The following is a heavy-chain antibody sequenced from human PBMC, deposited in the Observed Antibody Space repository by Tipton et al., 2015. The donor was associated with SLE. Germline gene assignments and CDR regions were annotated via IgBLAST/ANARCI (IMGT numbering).Heavy chain of an antibody. J-gene: IGHJ6*02. CDR2: IYYSGST. CDR3: ARGGSSAWHVFYYGMDFWGHVMDV. CDR1: GGSISSGSYY. Sequence: TLSLTCTVSGGSISSGSYYWSWIRQPAGKGLEWIGYIYYSGSTNYNPSLKSRVTISVDTSKNQFSLKVSSVNAADTAVYYCARGGSSAWHVFYYGMDFWGHVMDVWGQGTTVTVSS. V-gene: IGHV4-61*10. D-gene: IGHD6-19*01.